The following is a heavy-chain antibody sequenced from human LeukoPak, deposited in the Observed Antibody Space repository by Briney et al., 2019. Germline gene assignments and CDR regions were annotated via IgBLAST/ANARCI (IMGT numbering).Heavy chain of an antibody. CDR1: GFTFSSYG. CDR3: AKERKTYFYDTSGYPIDY. J-gene: IGHJ4*02. CDR2: IRYDGTNK. Sequence: GGSLRLSCAVSGFTFSSYGIHWVRQAPGKGLEWVAFIRYDGTNKYYADSVKGRFTISRDNSKNTLYLQMNSLRAEDTAVYYCAKERKTYFYDTSGYPIDYWGQGNLVTVSS. V-gene: IGHV3-30*02. D-gene: IGHD3-22*01.